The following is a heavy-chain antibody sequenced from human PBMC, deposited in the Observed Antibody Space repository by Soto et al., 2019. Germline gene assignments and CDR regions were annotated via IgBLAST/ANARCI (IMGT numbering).Heavy chain of an antibody. Sequence: ASVKVSCKASGGTFSSYAISWVRQAPGQGLEWMGGIIPIFGTANYAQKFQGRVTITADESTSTAYMELSSLRSEDTAVYYCASKLGVGYCSGGSCYSFDYWGQGTLVTVSS. CDR3: ASKLGVGYCSGGSCYSFDY. CDR2: IIPIFGTA. V-gene: IGHV1-69*13. CDR1: GGTFSSYA. D-gene: IGHD2-15*01. J-gene: IGHJ4*02.